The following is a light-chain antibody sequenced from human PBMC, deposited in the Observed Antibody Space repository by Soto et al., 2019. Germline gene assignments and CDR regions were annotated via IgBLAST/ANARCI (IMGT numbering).Light chain of an antibody. Sequence: EIVMTQSPATLSVSAGERATLSCRASQTVSSNLAWYQQKPGQAPRLLIYGASTRATGIPARFSGSGSGTEFTLTISSLQSEDFAVYYCQQYNNWPQTFGQGTKVESK. J-gene: IGKJ1*01. CDR1: QTVSSN. CDR2: GAS. CDR3: QQYNNWPQT. V-gene: IGKV3-15*01.